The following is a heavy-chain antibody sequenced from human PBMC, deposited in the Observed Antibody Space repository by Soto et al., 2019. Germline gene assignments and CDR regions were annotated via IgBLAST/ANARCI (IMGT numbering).Heavy chain of an antibody. CDR1: CGSSSSGGYY. CDR2: IYYSGST. CDR3: ARERLGFSGRYYIGY. J-gene: IGHJ4*02. D-gene: IGHD1-26*01. V-gene: IGHV4-31*02. Sequence: ALYLKFTVPCGSSSSGGYYSSWIRQHPGKGLEWSGYIYYSGSTYYNPSLKSRVTISVDTSKNQFSLKLSSVTAADTAVYYCARERLGFSGRYYIGYWGQGTLVNLPS.